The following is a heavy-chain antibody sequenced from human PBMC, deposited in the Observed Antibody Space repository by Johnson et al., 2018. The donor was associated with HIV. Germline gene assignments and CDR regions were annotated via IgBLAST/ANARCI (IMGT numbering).Heavy chain of an antibody. CDR3: ARDLWVTKDAFDI. CDR2: ISYDGSNK. Sequence: QVQLVESGGGVVQPGRSLRLSCAASGFTFSSYAMHWVRQAPGKGLEWVAVISYDGSNKYYEDSVKGRFTISRDNAKNSLYLQMNSLRAEDTAVYYCARDLWVTKDAFDIWGQGTMVTVSS. J-gene: IGHJ3*02. CDR1: GFTFSSYA. D-gene: IGHD4-17*01. V-gene: IGHV3-30-3*01.